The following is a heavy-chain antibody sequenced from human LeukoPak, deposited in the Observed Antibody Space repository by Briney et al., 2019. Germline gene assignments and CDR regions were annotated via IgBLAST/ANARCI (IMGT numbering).Heavy chain of an antibody. CDR3: AREPNYDILTGPTRYYYYMDV. D-gene: IGHD3-9*01. J-gene: IGHJ6*03. CDR1: GGTFSSYA. CDR2: IIPIFGTA. Sequence: SVKVSCKASGGTFSSYAINWVRQAPGQGLEWMGGIIPIFGTANYAQKFQGRVTITADESTSTAYTELSSLRSEDTAVYNCAREPNYDILTGPTRYYYYMDVWGKGTTVTVSS. V-gene: IGHV1-69*13.